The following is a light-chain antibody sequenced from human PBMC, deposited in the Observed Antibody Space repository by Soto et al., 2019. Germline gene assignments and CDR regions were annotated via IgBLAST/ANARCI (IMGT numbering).Light chain of an antibody. J-gene: IGLJ3*02. V-gene: IGLV2-14*01. CDR3: SSYTTTNRL. Sequence: QSALTQPASVSGSPGQSITISCTGTSSDIGSNNYVSWFQQRPGKAPTLIIYEVSNRPSGVSNHFSGSKSGNTASLTISGLLPEDEAEYYCSSYTTTNRLFGGGTKLTVL. CDR2: EVS. CDR1: SSDIGSNNY.